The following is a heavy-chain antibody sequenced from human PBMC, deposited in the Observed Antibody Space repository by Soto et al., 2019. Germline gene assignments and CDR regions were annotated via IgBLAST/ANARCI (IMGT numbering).Heavy chain of an antibody. CDR2: IYYSGST. Sequence: TLSLTCTVSGGSISSGGYYWSWIRQHPGKGLEWIGYIYYSGSTYYNPSLKSRVTISVDTSKNQFSLKLSSVTAADTAVYYCARVAGRIPLNWFDPWGQGTLVTVSS. CDR3: ARVAGRIPLNWFDP. J-gene: IGHJ5*02. V-gene: IGHV4-31*03. CDR1: GGSISSGGYY.